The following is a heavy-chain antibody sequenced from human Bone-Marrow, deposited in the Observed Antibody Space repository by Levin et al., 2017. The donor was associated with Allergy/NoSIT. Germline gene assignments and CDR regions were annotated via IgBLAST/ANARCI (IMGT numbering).Heavy chain of an antibody. D-gene: IGHD3-22*01. Sequence: KISCKGSGGSFNRYGISWVRQAPGQGLEWMGGIIPMFGKTTYSQKFQSGVTITADASTSTSYLELSSLRFEDTAVYYCARTPAMMVEYYFDYWGQGTLVTVSS. CDR3: ARTPAMMVEYYFDY. J-gene: IGHJ4*02. CDR1: GGSFNRYG. CDR2: IIPMFGKT. V-gene: IGHV1-69*01.